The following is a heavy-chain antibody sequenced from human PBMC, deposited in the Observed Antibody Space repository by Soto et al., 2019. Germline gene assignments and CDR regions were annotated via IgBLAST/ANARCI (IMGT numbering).Heavy chain of an antibody. CDR2: MNPNSGNT. D-gene: IGHD3-3*01. Sequence: ASVKVSCKASGYTFTSYDINWVRQATGQGLEWMGWMNPNSGNTGYAQKFQGRVTMTRNTSISTAYMELSRLRSEDTAVYYCARDYDFWSGHTLDVWGKGTTVTVSS. V-gene: IGHV1-8*01. J-gene: IGHJ6*04. CDR3: ARDYDFWSGHTLDV. CDR1: GYTFTSYD.